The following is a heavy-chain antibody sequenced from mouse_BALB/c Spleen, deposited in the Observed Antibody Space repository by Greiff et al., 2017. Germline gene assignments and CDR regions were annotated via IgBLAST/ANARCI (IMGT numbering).Heavy chain of an antibody. CDR1: GYTFTSYW. D-gene: IGHD2-2*01. V-gene: IGHV1-69*02. CDR2: IYPSDSYT. CDR3: TRFDDGNDDGGEGNTRTGAEERQCLPNV. Sequence: QVQLQQPGAELVRPGASVKLSCKASGYTFTSYWINWVKQRPGQGLEWIGNIYPSDSYTNYNQKFKDKATLTVDKSSSTAYMQLSSPTSEDSAVYDCTRFDDGNDDGGEGNTRTGAEERQCLPNV. J-gene: IGHJ1*01.